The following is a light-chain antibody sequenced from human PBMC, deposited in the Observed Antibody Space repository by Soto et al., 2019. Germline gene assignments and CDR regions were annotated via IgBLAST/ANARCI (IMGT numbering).Light chain of an antibody. CDR3: QHYNNWPPWT. Sequence: EIVLTQSPATLSVSPGERATLSCRASQSVSSNLAWYQQKRGQAPRLLIYGASTRATGIPARFSGSGSGREFTLTISSLQSEDFAVYYCQHYNNWPPWTFGQGTK. CDR1: QSVSSN. CDR2: GAS. J-gene: IGKJ1*01. V-gene: IGKV3-15*01.